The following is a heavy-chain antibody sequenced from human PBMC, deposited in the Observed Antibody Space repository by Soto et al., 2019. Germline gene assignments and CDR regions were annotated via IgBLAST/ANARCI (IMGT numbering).Heavy chain of an antibody. J-gene: IGHJ3*02. CDR3: ARPVLNYYDSSGYGAFDI. CDR1: GGSISSSSYY. CDR2: IYYSGST. Sequence: SETLSLTCTVSGGSISSSSYYWGWIRQPPGKGLEWIGNIYYSGSTYYNPSLKSRVTISVDTSKNQFSLKLSSVTAADTAVYYCARPVLNYYDSSGYGAFDIWGQGTMVTVSS. D-gene: IGHD3-22*01. V-gene: IGHV4-39*01.